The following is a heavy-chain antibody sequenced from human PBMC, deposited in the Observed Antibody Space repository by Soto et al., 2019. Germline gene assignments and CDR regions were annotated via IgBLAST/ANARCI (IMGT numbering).Heavy chain of an antibody. Sequence: SQTLSLTCAVYGGSFSGYYWSWIRQPPGKGLEWIGEINHSGSTNYNPSLKSRVTISVDTSKNQFSLKLSSVTAADTAVYYCARGNYGEDYAQHGWFDPWGQGTLVTVSS. D-gene: IGHD4-17*01. CDR1: GGSFSGYY. J-gene: IGHJ5*02. CDR3: ARGNYGEDYAQHGWFDP. CDR2: INHSGST. V-gene: IGHV4-34*01.